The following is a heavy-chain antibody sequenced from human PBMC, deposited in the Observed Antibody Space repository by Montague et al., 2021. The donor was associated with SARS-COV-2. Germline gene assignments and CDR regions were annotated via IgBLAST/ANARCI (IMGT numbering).Heavy chain of an antibody. D-gene: IGHD3-16*01. CDR3: AGRWSSVGGVTVSADFDY. J-gene: IGHJ4*02. Sequence: SETLSLTCAVYGGSFSGYYWSWIRQPPEKGLEWIGEISQSRRTNNNPSLKSRVIISVDTSTNQFSLTLSSVTAADTAVSYCAGRWSSVGGVTVSADFDYWGQGILVTVSS. CDR1: GGSFSGYY. V-gene: IGHV4-34*01. CDR2: ISQSRRT.